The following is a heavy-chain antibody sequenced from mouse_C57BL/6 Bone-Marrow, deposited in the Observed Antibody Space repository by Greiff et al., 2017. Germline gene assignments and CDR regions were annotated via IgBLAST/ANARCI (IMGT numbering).Heavy chain of an antibody. J-gene: IGHJ1*03. V-gene: IGHV1-50*01. CDR2: IDPSDSYT. CDR1: GYTFTSYW. Sequence: QVQLQQPGAELVKPGASVKLSCKASGYTFTSYWMQWVKQRPGQGLEWIGEIDPSDSYTNYNQKFKGKATLTVDTSSSTAYMQLSSLTSEDSAVYYCARPYYYGSPSYWYFDVWGTGTTVTVSS. D-gene: IGHD1-1*01. CDR3: ARPYYYGSPSYWYFDV.